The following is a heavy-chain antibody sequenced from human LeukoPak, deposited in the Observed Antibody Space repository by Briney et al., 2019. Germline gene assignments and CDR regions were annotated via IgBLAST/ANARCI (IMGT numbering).Heavy chain of an antibody. Sequence: GGSLRLSCVASGFTFSSYWMHWVRQAPGKGLVWVSRINTDGTSTTYADSVKGRFTISRDNAKNTLYLQMNSLRAEDTAVYYCARDTNLRDSFDIWGQGTMVTVSS. V-gene: IGHV3-74*01. D-gene: IGHD2-8*01. CDR1: GFTFSSYW. J-gene: IGHJ3*02. CDR3: ARDTNLRDSFDI. CDR2: INTDGTST.